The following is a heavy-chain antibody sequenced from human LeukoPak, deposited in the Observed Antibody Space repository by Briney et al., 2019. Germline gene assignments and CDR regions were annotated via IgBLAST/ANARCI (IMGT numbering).Heavy chain of an antibody. D-gene: IGHD3-22*01. CDR1: EYSFTSYW. Sequence: GESLKISCKGSEYSFTSYWIGWVRQMPGKGLEWMGIIYPGDSDTRYSPSFQGQVTISADKSISTAYLQWSSLKASDTAMYYCARLPPYYYDSSGYPDYWGQGTLVTVSS. CDR2: IYPGDSDT. V-gene: IGHV5-51*01. J-gene: IGHJ4*02. CDR3: ARLPPYYYDSSGYPDY.